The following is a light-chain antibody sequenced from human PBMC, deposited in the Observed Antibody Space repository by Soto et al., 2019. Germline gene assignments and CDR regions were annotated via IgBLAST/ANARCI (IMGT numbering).Light chain of an antibody. Sequence: DIQLTQSPSSVSASIGDRVTMTCRASQGVTRWLAWYQQKPGRAPKLLIYTASSLQSGVPSRFSASGSGTDFTLTISSLQPEDFATYYCQQANTFPLTFGGGTKVEIK. J-gene: IGKJ4*01. CDR3: QQANTFPLT. V-gene: IGKV1-12*01. CDR1: QGVTRW. CDR2: TAS.